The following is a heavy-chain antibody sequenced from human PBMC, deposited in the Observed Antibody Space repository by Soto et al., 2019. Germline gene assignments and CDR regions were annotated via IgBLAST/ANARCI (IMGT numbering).Heavy chain of an antibody. J-gene: IGHJ6*02. Sequence: QVQLLESGPGLVQPSETLSLTCTVSGGSMTSGDYYWSWIRHLPGKGLEWMGYIYYSGSTYYNPALKSRLTISVDTSKNTFSLKLNSVTAAVTAVYYCARGGYCGGDCRMDVWGQGTAVTVSS. D-gene: IGHD2-21*02. CDR2: IYYSGST. V-gene: IGHV4-31*03. CDR3: ARGGYCGGDCRMDV. CDR1: GGSMTSGDYY.